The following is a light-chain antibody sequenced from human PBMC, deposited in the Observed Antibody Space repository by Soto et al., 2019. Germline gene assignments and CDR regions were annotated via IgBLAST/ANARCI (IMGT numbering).Light chain of an antibody. CDR3: QSYDSSLLYV. CDR2: GNN. J-gene: IGLJ1*01. CDR1: TSNIGAVYD. V-gene: IGLV1-40*01. Sequence: QSLLTQPPSVSSAPGQRVTISCTGSTSNIGAVYDVHWYQQLPGTAPKLLIYGNNNRPSGVPDRFSGSKSGTSASLAITGLQAEDEADYYCQSYDSSLLYVFGTGTKVTVL.